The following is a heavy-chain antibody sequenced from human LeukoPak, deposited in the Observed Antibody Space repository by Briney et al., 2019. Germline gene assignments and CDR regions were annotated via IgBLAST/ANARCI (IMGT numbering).Heavy chain of an antibody. CDR2: IIPILGIA. CDR1: GYTFTSYG. V-gene: IGHV1-69*04. D-gene: IGHD3-22*01. Sequence: ASVKVSCKASGYTFTSYGISWVRQAPGQGLEWMGRIIPILGIANYAQKFQGRVTITADKSTSTAYMELSSLRSEDTAVYYCARPFSYDSSFDYWGQGTLVTVSS. CDR3: ARPFSYDSSFDY. J-gene: IGHJ4*02.